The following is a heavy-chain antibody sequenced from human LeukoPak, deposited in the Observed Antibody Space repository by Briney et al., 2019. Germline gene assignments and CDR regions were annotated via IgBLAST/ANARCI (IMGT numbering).Heavy chain of an antibody. D-gene: IGHD1-1*01. V-gene: IGHV3-21*01. Sequence: GGSLRLSCAASGFTFSSYTMNWVRQAPGKGLEWVSSISSSSSNIYYADSVKGRFTISRDNAKNSLYLQMNSLRVEDTAVYYCARCTTGRTFGSLREIKRSREIDYWGQGTLVTVSS. CDR1: GFTFSSYT. J-gene: IGHJ4*02. CDR3: ARCTTGRTFGSLREIKRSREIDY. CDR2: ISSSSSNI.